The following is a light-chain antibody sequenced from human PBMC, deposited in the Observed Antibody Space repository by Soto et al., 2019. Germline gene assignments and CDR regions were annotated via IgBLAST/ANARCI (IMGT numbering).Light chain of an antibody. V-gene: IGKV3D-20*02. J-gene: IGKJ5*01. CDR2: GAS. Sequence: IVLSQSPATLSLSPGERATLSCRASQSVSSSYLAWYQQKPGQAPRLLIYGASSRATGIPDRFSGSGSGTDFTLTISSLEPEDFAVYYCHQRTNWPITFGQGTRLEIK. CDR1: QSVSSSY. CDR3: HQRTNWPIT.